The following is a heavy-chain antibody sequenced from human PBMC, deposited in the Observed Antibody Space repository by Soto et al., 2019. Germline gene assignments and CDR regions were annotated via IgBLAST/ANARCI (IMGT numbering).Heavy chain of an antibody. CDR2: ISYSGST. CDR3: AREGGGADAFDI. J-gene: IGHJ3*02. Sequence: PWETLSLTCTVSGGSISSDGYFWHWIRQHPGKGLEWIGHISYSGSTYYSPSLKSRLFMSIDTSTNHFSLKLTSVSAADTAVYYCAREGGGADAFDIWGQGTMVTVSS. CDR1: GGSISSDGYF. V-gene: IGHV4-31*03. D-gene: IGHD2-21*01.